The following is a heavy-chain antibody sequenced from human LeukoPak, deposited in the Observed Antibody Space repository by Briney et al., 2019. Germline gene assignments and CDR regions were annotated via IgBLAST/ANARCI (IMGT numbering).Heavy chain of an antibody. CDR2: ISSTGSLI. CDR3: ARDRPPSRTYPIFDY. D-gene: IGHD2-2*01. Sequence: PGGSLRLSCAASGFAFISSEMNWVRQAPGEGLEWVSYISSTGSLIYYADSVKGRFTISRDNAKNSLYLQMNSLRVDDTAVYYCARDRPPSRTYPIFDYWGQGTLVTVSS. CDR1: GFAFISSE. J-gene: IGHJ4*02. V-gene: IGHV3-48*03.